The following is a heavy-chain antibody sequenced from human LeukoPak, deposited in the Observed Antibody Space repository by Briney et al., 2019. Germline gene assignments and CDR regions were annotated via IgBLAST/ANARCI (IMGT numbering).Heavy chain of an antibody. Sequence: PGRSLRLSCAASGITFSSSAMSWVRHAPGKGLEWDSAISGSCGSKYYADSVKGRFTISRDNSKNTLYLQMNSLRAEDTAVYYCAKDSSSCYYSDYWGQGTLVTVSS. D-gene: IGHD3-22*01. V-gene: IGHV3-23*01. CDR3: AKDSSSCYYSDY. J-gene: IGHJ4*02. CDR1: GITFSSSA. CDR2: ISGSCGSK.